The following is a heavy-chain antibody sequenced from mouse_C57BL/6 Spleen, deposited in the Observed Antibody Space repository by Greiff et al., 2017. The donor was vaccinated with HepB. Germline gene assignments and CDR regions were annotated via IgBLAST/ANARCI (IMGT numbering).Heavy chain of an antibody. CDR1: GYTFTSYW. CDR2: IYPSDSET. Sequence: QVHVKQPGAELVRPGSSVKLSCKASGYTFTSYWMDWVKQRPGQGLEWIGNIYPSDSETHYNQKFKDKATLTVDKSSSTAYMQLSSLTSEDSAVYYCARTGGFTTVVATRDYYFDYWGQGTTLTVSS. CDR3: ARTGGFTTVVATRDYYFDY. J-gene: IGHJ2*01. V-gene: IGHV1-61*01. D-gene: IGHD1-1*01.